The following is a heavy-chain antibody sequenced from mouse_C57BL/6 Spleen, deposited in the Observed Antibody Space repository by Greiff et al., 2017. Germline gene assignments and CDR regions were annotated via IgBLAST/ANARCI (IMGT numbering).Heavy chain of an antibody. CDR2: IHPNSGST. J-gene: IGHJ1*03. CDR1: GYTFTSYW. V-gene: IGHV1-64*01. D-gene: IGHD2-4*01. CDR3: ANYYDYDGWYIDV. Sequence: QVQLQQPGAELVKPGASVKLSCKASGYTFTSYWMHWVKQRPGQGLEWIGMIHPNSGSTNYNEKFKSKATLTVDKSSSTAYMQLSSLTSEDSAVYYCANYYDYDGWYIDVWGTGTSVTVSS.